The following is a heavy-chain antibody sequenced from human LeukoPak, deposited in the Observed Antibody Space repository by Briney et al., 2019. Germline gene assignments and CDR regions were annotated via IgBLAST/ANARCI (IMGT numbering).Heavy chain of an antibody. V-gene: IGHV4-59*12. CDR2: IYYSGST. CDR1: GGSIISYY. J-gene: IGHJ5*02. CDR3: ARDDVASSSWYVWFDP. D-gene: IGHD6-13*01. Sequence: SETLSLTCSVSGGSIISYYWSWIRQPPGKGLEWIGYIYYSGSTKYNPSLKSRVTVSVDTSKNQFSLKLSSVTAADTAVYYCARDDVASSSWYVWFDPWGQGTLVTVSS.